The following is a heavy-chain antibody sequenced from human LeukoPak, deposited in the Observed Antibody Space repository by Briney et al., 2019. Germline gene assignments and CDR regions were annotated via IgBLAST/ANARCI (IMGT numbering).Heavy chain of an antibody. J-gene: IGHJ3*02. V-gene: IGHV3-33*01. CDR2: IWYDGSNK. CDR1: GFTFSSYG. D-gene: IGHD3-22*01. Sequence: PGRSLRLSCAASGFTFSSYGMHWVRQAPGKGLEWVAVIWYDGSNKYYADSVKGRFTISRDNSKNTLYLQMNSLRAGDTAVYYCARGLYYYDSSGYYGDTFDIWGQGTMVIVSS. CDR3: ARGLYYYDSSGYYGDTFDI.